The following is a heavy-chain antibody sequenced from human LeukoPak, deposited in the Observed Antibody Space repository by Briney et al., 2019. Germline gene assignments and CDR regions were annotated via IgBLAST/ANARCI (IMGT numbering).Heavy chain of an antibody. J-gene: IGHJ3*01. D-gene: IGHD5-12*01. Sequence: PGGSLRLSCAASGFTVSGNYMSWVRQAPGKGLEWVSVIYSGGSTYYADSVKGRFTISRDNSKNTLYLQMSSLRAEDTAVYYCATDLPRGLGAFDVWGQGTMVTVSS. CDR2: IYSGGST. V-gene: IGHV3-53*01. CDR3: ATDLPRGLGAFDV. CDR1: GFTVSGNY.